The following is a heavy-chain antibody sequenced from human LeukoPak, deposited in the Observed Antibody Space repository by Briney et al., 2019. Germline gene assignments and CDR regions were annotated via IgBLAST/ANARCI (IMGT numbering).Heavy chain of an antibody. D-gene: IGHD1-26*01. V-gene: IGHV3-30*04. CDR1: GFTFSSYV. Sequence: PGRSLRLSCAASGFTFSSYVMHWVRQAPGKGLEWVAIISYDGSNEYYADSVKGRFTISRDNSKNTLYLQMNSLRAADTAVYYCARDKFPLVGATGDDAFDIWGQGTMVTVSS. CDR3: ARDKFPLVGATGDDAFDI. CDR2: ISYDGSNE. J-gene: IGHJ3*02.